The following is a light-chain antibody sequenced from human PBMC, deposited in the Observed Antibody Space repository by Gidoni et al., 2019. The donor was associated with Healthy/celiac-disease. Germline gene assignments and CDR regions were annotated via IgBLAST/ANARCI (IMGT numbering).Light chain of an antibody. CDR3: QQYGSSPLT. Sequence: EIVLTQSPGTLSLSPGERATLSCRASQSVSSSYLAWYQQKPGQAPRLRIYGASSRATGIPDRFSGSGSGTDFTLTNSRLEPEDFAVYYCQQYGSSPLTFGGGTKVEIK. V-gene: IGKV3-20*01. J-gene: IGKJ4*01. CDR2: GAS. CDR1: QSVSSSY.